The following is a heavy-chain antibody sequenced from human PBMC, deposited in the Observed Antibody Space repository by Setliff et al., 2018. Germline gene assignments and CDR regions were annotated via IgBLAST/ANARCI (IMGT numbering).Heavy chain of an antibody. Sequence: SETLSLTCAVSGFSITSGYFWGWIRQPPGKGLEWLGSLYHRGSNNYNPSLKSRVTISVDTSKDQFSLKLISMTAADTAVYYCARGRNVAARLLDSWGQGTLVTVSS. J-gene: IGHJ4*02. V-gene: IGHV4-38-2*01. CDR2: LYHRGSN. D-gene: IGHD6-6*01. CDR1: GFSITSGYF. CDR3: ARGRNVAARLLDS.